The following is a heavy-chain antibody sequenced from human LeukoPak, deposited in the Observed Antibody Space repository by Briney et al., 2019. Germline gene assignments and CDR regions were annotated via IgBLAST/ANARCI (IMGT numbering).Heavy chain of an antibody. V-gene: IGHV4-34*01. CDR3: ARGVALYDSYAFDI. Sequence: PSETLSLTCAVYGGSFSGYYWSWIRQPPGKGLEWIGEINHSGSTNYNPSLKSRVTISVDTSKNQFSLKLSSVTAADTAVYYCARGVALYDSYAFDIWGQGTMVTVSS. D-gene: IGHD3-22*01. CDR2: INHSGST. CDR1: GGSFSGYY. J-gene: IGHJ3*02.